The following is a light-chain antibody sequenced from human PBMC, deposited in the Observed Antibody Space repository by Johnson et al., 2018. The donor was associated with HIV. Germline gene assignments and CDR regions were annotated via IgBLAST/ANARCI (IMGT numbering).Light chain of an antibody. CDR3: GTWDTPLSTWF. CDR1: SSNIGNNY. CDR2: DNN. V-gene: IGLV1-51*01. Sequence: QAVLTQPPSVSAAPGQKVTISCSGSSSNIGNNYVSWYQQLPGTAPKLLIYDNNKRPSGTPDRFSGAKSGTSATLGITGPQTGDEADYYCGTWDTPLSTWFFGTGTKVTVL. J-gene: IGLJ1*01.